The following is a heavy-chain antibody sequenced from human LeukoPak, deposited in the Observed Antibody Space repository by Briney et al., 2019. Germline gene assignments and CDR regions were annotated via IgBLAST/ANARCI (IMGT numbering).Heavy chain of an antibody. CDR2: ITSSGSTI. J-gene: IGHJ6*03. V-gene: IGHV3-48*03. D-gene: IGHD5-12*01. CDR1: GFTFSSYE. CDR3: ARDEVVATMIYYYYYYMDV. Sequence: GGSLRLSCAASGFTFSSYEMNWVRQAPGKGLEWVSYITSSGSTIYYADSVKGRFTISRDNAKNSLYLQMNSLRAEDTAVYYCARDEVVATMIYYYYYYMDVWGKGTTVTVSS.